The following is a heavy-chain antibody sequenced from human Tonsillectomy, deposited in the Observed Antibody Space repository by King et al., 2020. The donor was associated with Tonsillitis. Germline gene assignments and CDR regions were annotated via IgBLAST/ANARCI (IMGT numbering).Heavy chain of an antibody. J-gene: IGHJ6*02. CDR3: AREEEVWNCSGGSCYYYNGMDV. CDR1: GFTFSSYG. CDR2: IWYDGSNK. D-gene: IGHD2-15*01. Sequence: VQLVESGGGVVQPGRSLRLSCAASGFTFSSYGMHWVRQAPGKGLEWVAVIWYDGSNKYYADSVRGRFTISRDNSKNTRYLQMNSRRAEDTAVYYCAREEEVWNCSGGSCYYYNGMDVWGQGTTVTVSS. V-gene: IGHV3-33*01.